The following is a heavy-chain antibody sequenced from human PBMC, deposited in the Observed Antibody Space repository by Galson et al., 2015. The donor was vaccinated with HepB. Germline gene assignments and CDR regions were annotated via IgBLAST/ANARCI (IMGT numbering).Heavy chain of an antibody. D-gene: IGHD2-8*02. CDR1: GYTFSSYS. CDR3: ARGGFVLGVGAAQNNWFDP. CDR2: ISTDNRDT. Sequence: QSGAEVTKPGASVKVSCKASGYTFSSYSITWVRQAPGQGLEWMGWISTDNRDTKYAQKFQGRVTTTADTSTSTAYMELRSLRSDDTAVYFCARGGFVLGVGAAQNNWFDPWGQGTLVTVSS. V-gene: IGHV1-18*01. J-gene: IGHJ5*02.